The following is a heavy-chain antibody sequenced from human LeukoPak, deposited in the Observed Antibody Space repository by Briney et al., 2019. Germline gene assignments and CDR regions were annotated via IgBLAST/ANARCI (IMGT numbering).Heavy chain of an antibody. D-gene: IGHD3-22*01. V-gene: IGHV4-59*12. CDR2: IYYSGST. Sequence: SETLSLTCTVSGGSISSYYWSWIRQPPGKGLEWIGYIYYSGSTNYNPSLKSRVTISVDTSKNQFSLKLSSVTAADTAVYYCASSYYDSSGYYFDYYYGMDVWGQGTTVTVSS. CDR3: ASSYYDSSGYYFDYYYGMDV. CDR1: GGSISSYY. J-gene: IGHJ6*02.